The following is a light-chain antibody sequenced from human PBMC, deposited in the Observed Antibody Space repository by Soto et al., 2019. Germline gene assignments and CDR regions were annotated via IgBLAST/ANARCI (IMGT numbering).Light chain of an antibody. V-gene: IGKV1-5*01. J-gene: IGKJ1*01. CDR3: QQFKSGTWT. CDR2: DVS. Sequence: DIQMTQSPSTLSASVGDRVTITCRASQNIERWLAWYQQKPGKAPKLLLYDVSSLESGVPSRFSGSGSGTEFILTINGLQPDASATYFCQQFKSGTWTFGQGTKVEIK. CDR1: QNIERW.